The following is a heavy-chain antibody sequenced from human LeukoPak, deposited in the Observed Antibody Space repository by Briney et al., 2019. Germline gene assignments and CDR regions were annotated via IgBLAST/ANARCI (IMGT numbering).Heavy chain of an antibody. CDR3: ARDLNRLTIFGVVINTASYYYGMDV. J-gene: IGHJ6*02. CDR1: GFTFSSYA. Sequence: GGSLRLSCAASGFTFSSYAMSWVRQAPGKGLEWVSAISGSGGSTYYADSVKGRFTISRDNSKNTLYLQMNSLRAEDTAVYYCARDLNRLTIFGVVINTASYYYGMDVWGQGTTVTVSS. CDR2: ISGSGGST. D-gene: IGHD3-3*01. V-gene: IGHV3-23*01.